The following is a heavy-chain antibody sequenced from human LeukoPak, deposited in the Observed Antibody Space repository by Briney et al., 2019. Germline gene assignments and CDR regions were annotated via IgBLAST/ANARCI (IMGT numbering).Heavy chain of an antibody. CDR2: IKQDGSEK. V-gene: IGHV3-7*01. Sequence: PGGSLRLSCAASGFTFSSYWMSWVRQAPGKGLEWVANIKQDGSEKYYVDSAKGRFTISRDNAKNSLYLQMNSLRAEDTAVYYCARDQKSRDGYTDAFDIWGQGTMVTVSS. CDR1: GFTFSSYW. J-gene: IGHJ3*02. CDR3: ARDQKSRDGYTDAFDI. D-gene: IGHD5-24*01.